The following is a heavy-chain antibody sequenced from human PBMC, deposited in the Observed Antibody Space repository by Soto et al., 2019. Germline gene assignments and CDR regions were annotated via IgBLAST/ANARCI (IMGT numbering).Heavy chain of an antibody. Sequence: ASVKVSCKASGYTFTSYGISWVRQAPGQGLEWMGWISAYNGNTNYAQKFQGRVTITADESTSTSYMELSSLRSEDTAVYYCAREVYSSSFNWFDPWGQGTLVTVSS. V-gene: IGHV1-18*01. CDR2: ISAYNGNT. J-gene: IGHJ5*02. CDR1: GYTFTSYG. D-gene: IGHD6-6*01. CDR3: AREVYSSSFNWFDP.